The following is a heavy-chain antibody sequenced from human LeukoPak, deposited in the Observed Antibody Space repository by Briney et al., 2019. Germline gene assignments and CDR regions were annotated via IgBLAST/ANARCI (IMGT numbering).Heavy chain of an antibody. D-gene: IGHD6-6*01. CDR1: GFTFSNNY. Sequence: GGSLRLSCAASGFTFSNNYMSWVRQAPGKGLEWVLVIYSGGSTYYADSVKGRFTISRDTSKNTLSLQMNSLRAEDTAVYYCASLSLGHYWGQGTLVTVSS. CDR3: ASLSLGHY. V-gene: IGHV3-53*01. J-gene: IGHJ4*02. CDR2: IYSGGST.